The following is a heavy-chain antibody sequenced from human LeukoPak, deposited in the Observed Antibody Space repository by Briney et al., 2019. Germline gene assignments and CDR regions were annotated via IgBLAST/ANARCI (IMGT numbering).Heavy chain of an antibody. Sequence: GGSLRLSCAASGFTFSSYEMNWVRQAPGKGRECVSYISSSGGTISYADSVKGRFTISRDNAKHALYLQMNSLRVEDTANYYCARGGNWFDPWGQGTLVTVSS. D-gene: IGHD3-16*01. J-gene: IGHJ5*02. CDR3: ARGGNWFDP. V-gene: IGHV3-48*03. CDR1: GFTFSSYE. CDR2: ISSSGGTI.